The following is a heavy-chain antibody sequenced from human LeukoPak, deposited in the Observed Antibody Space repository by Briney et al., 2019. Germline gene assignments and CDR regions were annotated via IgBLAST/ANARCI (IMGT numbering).Heavy chain of an antibody. Sequence: PSETLSLTCSVPGGSINGYYWSWIRQPPGRGLEWIGFTYYGGSTNYNPSLKSRVIISVDPSKNQFSLRLSSVAAADTAVYYCARAQGRDGYNEGYYFDYWGQGSLVTVSS. CDR2: TYYGGST. V-gene: IGHV4-59*01. CDR1: GGSINGYY. J-gene: IGHJ4*02. D-gene: IGHD5-24*01. CDR3: ARAQGRDGYNEGYYFDY.